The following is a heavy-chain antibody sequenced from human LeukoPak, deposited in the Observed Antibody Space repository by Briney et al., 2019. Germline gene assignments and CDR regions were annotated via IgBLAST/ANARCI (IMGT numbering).Heavy chain of an antibody. J-gene: IGHJ1*01. CDR2: IIPIFGTA. D-gene: IGHD3-22*01. CDR1: GGTFSSYA. V-gene: IGHV1-69*05. Sequence: GASVKVSCKASGGTFSSYAISWVRQAPGQGLEWMGRIIPIFGTANYAQKFQGRVTITTDESTSTAYMELSSLRSEDTALYYCARHTNYDSSGYPFQHWGQGTLVTVSS. CDR3: ARHTNYDSSGYPFQH.